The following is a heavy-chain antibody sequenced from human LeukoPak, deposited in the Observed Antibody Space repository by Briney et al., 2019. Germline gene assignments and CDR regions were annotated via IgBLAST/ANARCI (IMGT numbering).Heavy chain of an antibody. CDR2: IYYSGST. D-gene: IGHD1-7*01. V-gene: IGHV4-59*02. CDR1: GGSVSRYY. Sequence: SETLSLTCTVSGGSVSRYYSSWIRQPPGKGLEWIGYIYYSGSTNYNPSFKSRVTISVDTSKNQFSLKLSSVTAADTAVYYWARDHGTGTNYYFDYWGQGTLVTVSS. J-gene: IGHJ4*02. CDR3: ARDHGTGTNYYFDY.